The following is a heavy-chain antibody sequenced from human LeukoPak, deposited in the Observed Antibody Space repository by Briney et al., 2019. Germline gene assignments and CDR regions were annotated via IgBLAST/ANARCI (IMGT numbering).Heavy chain of an antibody. CDR3: ARATGDGRHAFDI. Sequence: GGSVRLSCAASGFTFSSYGMHWVRQAPGKGLEWVAVISYDGSNKYYADSVKGRFTISRDNAKNSLYLQMNSLRAEDTAVYYCARATGDGRHAFDIWGQGTMVTVSS. J-gene: IGHJ3*02. CDR2: ISYDGSNK. CDR1: GFTFSSYG. D-gene: IGHD7-27*01. V-gene: IGHV3-30*03.